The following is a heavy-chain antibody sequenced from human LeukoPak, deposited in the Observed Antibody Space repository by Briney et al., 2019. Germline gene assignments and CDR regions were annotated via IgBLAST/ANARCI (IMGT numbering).Heavy chain of an antibody. J-gene: IGHJ4*02. Sequence: GSLRLSCAASGFTFSSYWMSWVRQAPGKGLEWVANIKQDGSEKYYVDSVKGRFTISRDNSKNTLYLEMSGLRAEDTGVYYCAKEKEREYNCDSYFDYWGQGTLVTVSS. D-gene: IGHD1-1*01. CDR1: GFTFSSYW. CDR2: IKQDGSEK. CDR3: AKEKEREYNCDSYFDY. V-gene: IGHV3-7*01.